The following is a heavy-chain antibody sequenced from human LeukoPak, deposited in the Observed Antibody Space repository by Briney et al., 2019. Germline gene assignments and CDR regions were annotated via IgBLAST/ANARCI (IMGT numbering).Heavy chain of an antibody. V-gene: IGHV3-21*01. CDR2: ISCSSSYI. CDR3: AVRRGIYY. CDR1: GFTFSSYS. Sequence: GETLRLSCAASGFTFSSYSMNWVRQAPGKGLEWVSSISCSSSYIYYADSVKGRFTISRDNAKNSLYLQMNSLRAEDTAVYYCAVRRGIYYWGQGTLVTVSS. J-gene: IGHJ4*02.